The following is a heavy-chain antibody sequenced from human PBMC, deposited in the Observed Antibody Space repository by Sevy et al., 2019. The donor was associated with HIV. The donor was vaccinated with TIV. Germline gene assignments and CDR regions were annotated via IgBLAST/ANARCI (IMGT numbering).Heavy chain of an antibody. CDR3: ARVSSLYYDRGYFYAMDV. Sequence: GGSLRLSCAASRFTFSSYWMRWVRQAPGKGLEWVANINQDGSEKYHLDSVKGRFTISRDNAKNSLYLQMNSLRAEDSSVYFCARVSSLYYDRGYFYAMDVWGQGTTVTVSS. CDR2: INQDGSEK. CDR1: RFTFSSYW. J-gene: IGHJ6*02. D-gene: IGHD3-22*01. V-gene: IGHV3-7*01.